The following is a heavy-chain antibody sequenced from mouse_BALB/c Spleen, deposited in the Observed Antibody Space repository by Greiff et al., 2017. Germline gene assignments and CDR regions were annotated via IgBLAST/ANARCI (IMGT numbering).Heavy chain of an antibody. D-gene: IGHD2-12*01. J-gene: IGHJ3*01. V-gene: IGHV2-9-2*01. CDR1: GFSLTSYD. Sequence: VQGVESGPGLVAPSQSLSITCTVSGFSLTSYDISWIRQPPGKGLEWLGVIWTGGGTNYNSAFMSRLSISKDNSKSQVFLKMNSLQTDDTAIYYCVRDRLYDPFAYWGQGTLVTVSA. CDR3: VRDRLYDPFAY. CDR2: IWTGGGT.